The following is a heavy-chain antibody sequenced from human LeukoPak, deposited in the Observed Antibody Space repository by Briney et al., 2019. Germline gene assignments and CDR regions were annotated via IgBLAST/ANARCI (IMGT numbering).Heavy chain of an antibody. Sequence: GGSLRLSCAASGFTFSSYAMSWVRQAPGKGLEWVSAISGSGGSTYYADSVKGRFTISRDNSKSTLFLQMNSLRAEGTAVYYCARRSYDSSGFDYWGQGTLVTVSS. D-gene: IGHD3-22*01. V-gene: IGHV3-23*01. CDR3: ARRSYDSSGFDY. CDR2: ISGSGGST. J-gene: IGHJ4*02. CDR1: GFTFSSYA.